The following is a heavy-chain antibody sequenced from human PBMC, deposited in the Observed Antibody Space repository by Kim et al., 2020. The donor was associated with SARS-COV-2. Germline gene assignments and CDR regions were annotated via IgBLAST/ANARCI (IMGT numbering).Heavy chain of an antibody. D-gene: IGHD3-3*01. CDR2: IHYGGHT. CDR1: GGSLINYY. CDR3: ARFSIFGKNQYLDS. V-gene: IGHV4-59*12. J-gene: IGHJ4*01. Sequence: SETLSLTCTVSGGSLINYYWSWIRQPPGAGLEYIGYIHYGGHTNYNPSLKSRVTISIDPYKNQFFLKVTSVTAADSATYFCARFSIFGKNQYLDSWGHGTLVTVSS.